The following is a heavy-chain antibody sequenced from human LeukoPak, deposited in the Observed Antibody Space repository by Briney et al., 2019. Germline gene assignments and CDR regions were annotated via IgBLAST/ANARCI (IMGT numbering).Heavy chain of an antibody. J-gene: IGHJ4*02. V-gene: IGHV4-30-4*08. D-gene: IGHD3-9*01. Sequence: SETLSLTCAVYGGSFSGYYWSWIRQPPGKGLEWVGYIYYSGSTYYNPSLKSRLTISVDTSKNQLSLKLSSVTAADTAVYYCARADYDILTGFDYWGQGTLVTVSS. CDR2: IYYSGST. CDR3: ARADYDILTGFDY. CDR1: GGSFSGYY.